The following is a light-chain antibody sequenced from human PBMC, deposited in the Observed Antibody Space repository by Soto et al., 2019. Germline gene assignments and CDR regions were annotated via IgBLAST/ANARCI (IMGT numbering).Light chain of an antibody. CDR1: QSISSW. Sequence: DIQMTQSPSTLSASVGDRVTITCRASQSISSWLAWYQQKPGKAPKLLIYKASSLESRVPSRFSGSGSGTEFTLTIRSLQPDDFATYYCQQYNSYPWTFGQGTKVEIK. V-gene: IGKV1-5*03. CDR2: KAS. CDR3: QQYNSYPWT. J-gene: IGKJ1*01.